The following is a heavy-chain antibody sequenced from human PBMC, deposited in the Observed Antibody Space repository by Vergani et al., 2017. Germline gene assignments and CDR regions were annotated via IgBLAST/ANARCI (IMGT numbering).Heavy chain of an antibody. CDR3: ARGDKQQLDNWFDP. CDR1: GFTVSSNY. D-gene: IGHD6-13*01. J-gene: IGHJ5*02. Sequence: EVQLVESGGGLIQPGGSLRLSCAASGFTVSSNYMSWVRQAPGKGLEWVSVIYSGGSTYYADSVKGRFTISRDNSKNTLYLQMNSLRSDDTAVYYCARGDKQQLDNWFDPWGQGTLVTVSS. V-gene: IGHV3-53*01. CDR2: IYSGGST.